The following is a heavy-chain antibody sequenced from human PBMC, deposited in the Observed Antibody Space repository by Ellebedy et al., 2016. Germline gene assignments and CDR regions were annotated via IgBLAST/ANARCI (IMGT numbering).Heavy chain of an antibody. V-gene: IGHV3-11*01. J-gene: IGHJ3*02. CDR1: GFTFSDYY. CDR3: ARDSSGSYYHDAFDI. Sequence: GESLKISXAASGFTFSDYYMSWFRQAPGKGLEWVSYISSSGSTIYYADSVKGRFTISRDNAKNSLYLQMNSLRAEDTAVYYCARDSSGSYYHDAFDIWGQGTMVTVSS. D-gene: IGHD1-26*01. CDR2: ISSSGSTI.